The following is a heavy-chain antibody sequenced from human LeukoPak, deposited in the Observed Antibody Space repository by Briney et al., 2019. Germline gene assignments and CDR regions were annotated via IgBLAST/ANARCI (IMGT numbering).Heavy chain of an antibody. CDR3: GKPPGVWGSGTFGDPPDF. J-gene: IGHJ4*02. Sequence: GSLRLSCTTSGFTFDHYAMHWVRQGPGKSLEWVSLISGDGGITYYADSVKGRFTISGDNSKKSVYLQMNSLRSEDTALYYCGKPPGVWGSGTFGDPPDFWGQGTLVTVSS. D-gene: IGHD3-10*01. CDR2: ISGDGGIT. CDR1: GFTFDHYA. V-gene: IGHV3-43*02.